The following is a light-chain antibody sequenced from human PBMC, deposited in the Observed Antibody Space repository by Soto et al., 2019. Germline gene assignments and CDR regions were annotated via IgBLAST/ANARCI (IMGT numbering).Light chain of an antibody. Sequence: EIVLTQSPGTLSLSPGERATLSCRASQSVSSSYLAWYQQKPGQDPRLLIYAESTRATGIPDRFSGSGSGTDFTLTISRLEPEDFAVDYCQQYDSSPYTFGQGTKLEIK. CDR3: QQYDSSPYT. CDR2: AES. CDR1: QSVSSSY. J-gene: IGKJ2*01. V-gene: IGKV3-20*01.